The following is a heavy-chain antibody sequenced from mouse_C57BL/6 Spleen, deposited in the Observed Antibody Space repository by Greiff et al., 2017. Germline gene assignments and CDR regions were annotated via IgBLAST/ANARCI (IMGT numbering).Heavy chain of an antibody. D-gene: IGHD2-4*01. V-gene: IGHV1-22*01. J-gene: IGHJ3*01. CDR2: INPNNGGT. CDR1: GYTFTDYN. Sequence: EVQLHQSGPELVKPGASVKMSCKASGYTFTDYNMHWVKQSHGTSLEWIGYINPNNGGTSYNQKFKGKATLTVNKSSSTAYMGRRSLTSEDSAVYYCARGIYYDYSGFACWGQGTLVTVSA. CDR3: ARGIYYDYSGFAC.